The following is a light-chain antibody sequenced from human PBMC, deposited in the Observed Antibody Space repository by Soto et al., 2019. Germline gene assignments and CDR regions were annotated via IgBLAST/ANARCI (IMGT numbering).Light chain of an antibody. CDR2: WAS. CDR1: QSVLYSSNNKNY. V-gene: IGKV4-1*01. CDR3: QQYYSTPLT. J-gene: IGKJ1*01. Sequence: DIVMTQAADSLAVSLGERATINCKSSQSVLYSSNNKNYLAWYQQKPGQPPNLLIYWASTRESGVPDRFSGSGSGTDFTLTISSLQAEDVAVYYCQQYYSTPLTFGQGTKVDIK.